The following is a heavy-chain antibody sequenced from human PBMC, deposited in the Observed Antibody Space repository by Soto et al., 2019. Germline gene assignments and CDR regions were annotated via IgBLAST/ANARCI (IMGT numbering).Heavy chain of an antibody. CDR1: GXSFVNYA. V-gene: IGHV3-23*01. CDR2: LIGSGTST. CDR3: AKATTNGGWFNPFDS. D-gene: IGHD6-19*01. Sequence: GSLRLSCAASGXSFVNYAMNWVRRAPGKGLEWVSGLIGSGTSTYYADSVKGRFTISRDNSRDTLFLQMNSLTADDTAVYYCAKATTNGGWFNPFDSWGQGALVTVSS. J-gene: IGHJ4*02.